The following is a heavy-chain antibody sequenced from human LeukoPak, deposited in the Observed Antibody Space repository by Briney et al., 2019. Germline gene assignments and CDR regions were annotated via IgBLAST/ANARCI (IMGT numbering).Heavy chain of an antibody. CDR1: GGSISSYY. CDR2: IYYSGST. D-gene: IGHD6-13*01. J-gene: IGHJ4*02. CDR3: ARLTDYSSSWSD. Sequence: SETLSLTCTVSGGSISSYYWSWIRQPPGKRLGWSGYIYYSGSTNYTPSPRSRVTISVDTSKNQFSLKLSSVTAADTAVYYCARLTDYSSSWSDWGQGTLVTVSS. V-gene: IGHV4-59*08.